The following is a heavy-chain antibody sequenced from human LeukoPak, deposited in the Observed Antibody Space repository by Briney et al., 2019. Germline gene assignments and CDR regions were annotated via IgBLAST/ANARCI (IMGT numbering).Heavy chain of an antibody. J-gene: IGHJ2*01. CDR1: GGSISSGGSY. CDR3: ARRIWADWYFDL. D-gene: IGHD6-19*01. CDR2: IYYSGNT. Sequence: PSETLSLTCTVSGGSISSGGSYWSWIRQHPWKGSEWIGYIYYSGNTFYNPSLKSRVTLSVDTSKNQFSLNLSSVTAADTAVYFCARRIWADWYFDLWGRGTLVTVSS. V-gene: IGHV4-31*03.